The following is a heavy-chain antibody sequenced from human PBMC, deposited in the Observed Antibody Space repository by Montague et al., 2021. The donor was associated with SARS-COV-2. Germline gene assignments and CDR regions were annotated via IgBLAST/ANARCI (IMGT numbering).Heavy chain of an antibody. CDR3: ARGALFYDSSGYDSDAFDI. V-gene: IGHV4-4*07. J-gene: IGHJ3*02. Sequence: SETLSLTCTVSGGSISSYYWNWIRQSAGKGLEWIGRIYTSGSTNYDPSLKSRVTMSVDTSKNQFSLKLSSVTAADTAVYYCARGALFYDSSGYDSDAFDIWGQGTMVTVSS. CDR2: IYTSGST. D-gene: IGHD3-22*01. CDR1: GGSISSYY.